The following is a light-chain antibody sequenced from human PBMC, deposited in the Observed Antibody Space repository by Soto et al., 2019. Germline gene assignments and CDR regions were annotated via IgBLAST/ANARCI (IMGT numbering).Light chain of an antibody. Sequence: IVLTQSPSTLSLSPGERATISCRASQSVISYLAWYQQKPGQAPRLLIYDASNRATGIPARFSGSGSGTDFTLTISSLEPEDFAVYYCQQRSNWPSITFGQGTRLEIK. V-gene: IGKV3-11*01. CDR2: DAS. CDR3: QQRSNWPSIT. J-gene: IGKJ5*01. CDR1: QSVISY.